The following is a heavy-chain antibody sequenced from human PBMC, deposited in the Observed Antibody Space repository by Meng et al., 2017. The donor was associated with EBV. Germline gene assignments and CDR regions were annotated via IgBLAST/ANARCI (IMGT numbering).Heavy chain of an antibody. CDR3: AHIIAARPFDY. CDR1: GFSLSTRGVG. D-gene: IGHD6-6*01. Sequence: TTLKESGPPLVNPTQTLTLTCTFSGFSLSTRGVGVGWIRQPPGKALEWLALIYWDDDKRYSPSLKSRLTITKDTSKNQVVLTMTNMDPVDAATYYCAHIIAARPFDYWGQGTLVTVSS. J-gene: IGHJ4*02. V-gene: IGHV2-5*02. CDR2: IYWDDDK.